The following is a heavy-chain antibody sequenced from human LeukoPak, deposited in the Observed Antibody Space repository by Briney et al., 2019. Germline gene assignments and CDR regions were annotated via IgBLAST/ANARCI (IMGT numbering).Heavy chain of an antibody. Sequence: PGGSLRLSCAASGFTFSSYAMSWVRQAPGKGLEWVSAISGSGGSTYYADSVKGRFTISRDNSKNTLYLQMNSLRAEDTAVYYCAKDSRGLNEPRYYFDYWGQGTLVTVSS. CDR1: GFTFSSYA. V-gene: IGHV3-23*01. J-gene: IGHJ4*02. D-gene: IGHD3-22*01. CDR2: ISGSGGST. CDR3: AKDSRGLNEPRYYFDY.